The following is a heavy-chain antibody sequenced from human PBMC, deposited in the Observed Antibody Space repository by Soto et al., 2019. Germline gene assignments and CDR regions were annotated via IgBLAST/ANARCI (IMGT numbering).Heavy chain of an antibody. Sequence: QLQLQESGPGLVKPSETLSLTCTVSGGSISSSSYYWGWIRQPPGKGLEWFGSLYYSGSTYYNPSLTSRVTISVDSSKNQFSLKLSSVTAADTAVYYCARQQYSYYYMDVWGKGTTVTVSS. CDR3: ARQQYSYYYMDV. J-gene: IGHJ6*03. CDR1: GGSISSSSYY. V-gene: IGHV4-39*01. CDR2: LYYSGST.